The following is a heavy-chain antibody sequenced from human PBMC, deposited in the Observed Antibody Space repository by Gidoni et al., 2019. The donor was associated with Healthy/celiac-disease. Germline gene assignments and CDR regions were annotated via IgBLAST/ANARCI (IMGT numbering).Heavy chain of an antibody. CDR3: ARDGVGAAKVDAFDI. V-gene: IGHV4-31*11. D-gene: IGHD1-26*01. Sequence: QVQLQESGPGLVKPSQTLSLTCAVSGGSISSGGYYWSWIRQHPGKGLEWIGYIYYSGSTYYNPSLKSRVTISVDTSKNQFSLKLSSVTAADTAVYYCARDGVGAAKVDAFDIWGQGTMVTVSS. CDR2: IYYSGST. J-gene: IGHJ3*02. CDR1: GGSISSGGYY.